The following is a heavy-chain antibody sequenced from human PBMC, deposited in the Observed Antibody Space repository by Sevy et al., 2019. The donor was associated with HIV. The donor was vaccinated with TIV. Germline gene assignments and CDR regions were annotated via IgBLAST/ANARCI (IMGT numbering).Heavy chain of an antibody. V-gene: IGHV3-11*01. CDR2: ISGSGSTI. Sequence: GGSLRLSCTASGFTFSDYYMTWIRQAPGKGLEWVSYISGSGSTIEYADSVKGRFTISRDNAKKSLYLQMKSLRDDDTAVYYCARSAGWLGPWGQGTLVTVSS. J-gene: IGHJ5*02. CDR1: GFTFSDYY. CDR3: ARSAGWLGP.